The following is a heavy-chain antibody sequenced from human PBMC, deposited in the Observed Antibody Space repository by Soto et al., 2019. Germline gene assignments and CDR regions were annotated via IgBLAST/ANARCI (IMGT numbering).Heavy chain of an antibody. CDR2: VNPILSMS. D-gene: IGHD3-10*01. CDR1: GDTFRFYT. CDR3: ATSYGSGYRAFDY. Sequence: QVQKVQSGAEVKKPGISVKVSRKASGDTFRFYTINWVRQAPGLGLEWMGRVNPILSMSNYAQKFQGRVTMTADKSTSTAYMELRSLRSEDTAFYYCATSYGSGYRAFDYWGQGALVTVSS. V-gene: IGHV1-69*02. J-gene: IGHJ4*02.